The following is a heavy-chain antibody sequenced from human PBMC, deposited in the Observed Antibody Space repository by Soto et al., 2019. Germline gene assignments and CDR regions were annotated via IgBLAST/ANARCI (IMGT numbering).Heavy chain of an antibody. CDR3: ARTMYSSSCQDAFDN. V-gene: IGHV2-70*01. CDR2: IDWDDDN. Sequence: SGPTLVNHTQTLTLTCTFSGFSLSTSGMCLSWIRQPPGEALEWLALIDWDDDNDYNTSLKTRITISKDTSKNQVDLTMTNMDAVDTSTYYWARTMYSSSCQDAFDNWGQGTMVTVSS. D-gene: IGHD6-13*01. J-gene: IGHJ3*02. CDR1: GFSLSTSGMC.